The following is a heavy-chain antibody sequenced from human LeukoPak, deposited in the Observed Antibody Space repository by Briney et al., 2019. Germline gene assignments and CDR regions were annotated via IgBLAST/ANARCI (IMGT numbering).Heavy chain of an antibody. V-gene: IGHV3-53*01. D-gene: IGHD2-21*02. CDR2: LYSGSNT. Sequence: PGGALRLSCAASGGTVSSNYMSWVRQAPGKGLEWVSLLYSGSNTFYADSVKGRFTISRDNSKNTLYLQMNSLRAEDTAVYSCATSGGDRSADAFDIWSQGTMVTVSS. CDR1: GGTVSSNY. CDR3: ATSGGDRSADAFDI. J-gene: IGHJ3*02.